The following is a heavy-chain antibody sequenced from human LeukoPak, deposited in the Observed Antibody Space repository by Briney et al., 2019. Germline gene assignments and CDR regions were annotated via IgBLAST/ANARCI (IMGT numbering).Heavy chain of an antibody. Sequence: SVKVSCEASGGTFSSYAISWVRQAPGQGLEWMGRIIPILGIANYAQKFQGRVTITADKSTSTAYMELSSLRSEDTAVYYCARDLGYCSGGSCPDWFDPWGQGTLVTVSS. CDR2: IIPILGIA. CDR3: ARDLGYCSGGSCPDWFDP. CDR1: GGTFSSYA. V-gene: IGHV1-69*04. D-gene: IGHD2-15*01. J-gene: IGHJ5*02.